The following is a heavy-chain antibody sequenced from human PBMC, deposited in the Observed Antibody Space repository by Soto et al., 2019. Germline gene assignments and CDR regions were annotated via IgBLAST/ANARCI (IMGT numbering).Heavy chain of an antibody. CDR2: IYYSGST. Sequence: SQILSLTCTVSAGSSCSGGYYCSWIRQHPGKGLEWIGYIYYSGSTYYNPSLKSRVTISVDTSKNQFSLKLSSVTAADTAVYYCAAYGAVAGIFDYWGQGTLVTVS. J-gene: IGHJ4*02. CDR3: AAYGAVAGIFDY. CDR1: AGSSCSGGYY. V-gene: IGHV4-31*03. D-gene: IGHD6-19*01.